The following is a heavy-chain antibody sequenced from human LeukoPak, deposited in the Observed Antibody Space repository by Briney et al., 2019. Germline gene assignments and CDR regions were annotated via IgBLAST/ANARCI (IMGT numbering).Heavy chain of an antibody. CDR1: GYTFSSYY. CDR2: INPSVGSA. J-gene: IGHJ4*02. V-gene: IGHV1-46*01. Sequence: ASVKVSCKTSGYTFSSYYMHWVRQAPGQDLEWMGIINPSVGSASYAQKFQDRVTMTSDTSTSTVYMDLSRLRSEDTAVYYCARGGVGGNSVSFYYFDYWGQGTLVTVSS. CDR3: ARGGVGGNSVSFYYFDY. D-gene: IGHD1-26*01.